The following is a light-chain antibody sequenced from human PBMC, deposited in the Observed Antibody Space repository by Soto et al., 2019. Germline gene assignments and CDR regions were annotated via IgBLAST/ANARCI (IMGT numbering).Light chain of an antibody. Sequence: EIVMTQSPATLSVSQGERATLSCRASQSVSSNFAWYQQKPGQAPRLLIHDVSDRATGIPARFSGSGSGTDFTLTISSLEPEDFAVYYCQQRSSWPLTFGGGTKVDIK. CDR3: QQRSSWPLT. CDR2: DVS. J-gene: IGKJ4*01. CDR1: QSVSSN. V-gene: IGKV3-11*01.